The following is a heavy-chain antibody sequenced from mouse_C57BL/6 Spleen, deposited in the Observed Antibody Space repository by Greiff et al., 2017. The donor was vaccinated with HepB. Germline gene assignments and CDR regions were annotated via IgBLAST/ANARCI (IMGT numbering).Heavy chain of an antibody. V-gene: IGHV3-6*01. J-gene: IGHJ2*01. CDR3: ARETTYFDY. Sequence: EVQLQESGPGLVKPSQSLSLTCSVTGYSITSGYYWNWIRQFPGNKLEWMGYISYDGSNNYNPSLKNRISITRDTSKNQFFLKLNSVTTEDTATYYCARETTYFDYWGKGTTLTVSS. CDR1: GYSITSGYY. D-gene: IGHD2-13*01. CDR2: ISYDGSN.